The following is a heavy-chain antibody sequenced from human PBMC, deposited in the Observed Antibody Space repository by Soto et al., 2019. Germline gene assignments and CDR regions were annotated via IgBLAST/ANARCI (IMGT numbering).Heavy chain of an antibody. CDR1: GFSLGTYS. D-gene: IGHD6-19*01. CDR3: ARQSTLAVAGTDYYYYGMDV. CDR2: ISSSSRTI. J-gene: IGHJ6*02. Sequence: EVQLVESGGGLVQPGGSLRLSCAASGFSLGTYSMNWVRQAPGRGLEWVSYISSSSRTIYYADSVKGRLTISRDNAENSLHLQMNSLRDEDTAVYYCARQSTLAVAGTDYYYYGMDVWGQGTTVTVSS. V-gene: IGHV3-48*02.